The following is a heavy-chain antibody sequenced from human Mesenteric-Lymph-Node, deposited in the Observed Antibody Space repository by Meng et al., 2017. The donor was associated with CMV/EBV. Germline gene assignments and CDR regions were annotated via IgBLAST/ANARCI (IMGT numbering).Heavy chain of an antibody. D-gene: IGHD4-17*01. CDR1: GYTFTDYY. V-gene: IGHV1-2*02. CDR3: ARRRSGDYDH. J-gene: IGHJ5*02. Sequence: ASVKVSCKASGYTFTDYYMHWVRQAPGQGLEWMGWINPNSGGTNYAQKFQGRVTMTRDTSISTVYMELSSLRSEDTAVYYCARRRSGDYDHWGQGTLVTVSS. CDR2: INPNSGGT.